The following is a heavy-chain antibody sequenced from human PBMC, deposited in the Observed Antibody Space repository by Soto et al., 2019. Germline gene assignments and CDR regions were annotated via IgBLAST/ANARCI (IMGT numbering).Heavy chain of an antibody. CDR2: INHSGST. CDR1: GGSFSGYY. V-gene: IGHV4-34*01. J-gene: IGHJ3*02. D-gene: IGHD3-16*02. Sequence: SENLSLTCAVYGGSFSGYYWSWIRQPPGKGLEWIGEINHSGSTNYNPSLKSRVTISVDTSKNQFSLKLSSVTAADTAVYYCARKRGELSLYRPYDAFDIWGQGTMVTVSS. CDR3: ARKRGELSLYRPYDAFDI.